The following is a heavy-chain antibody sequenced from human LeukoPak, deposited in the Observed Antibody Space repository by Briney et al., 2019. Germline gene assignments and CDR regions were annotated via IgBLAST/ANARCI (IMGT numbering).Heavy chain of an antibody. Sequence: SVKVSCKASGYTFINYDITWVRQAPGQALEWMGWITPFNGNTNYAQKFQDRVTITRDRSMSTAYMELSSLRSEDTAMYYCASSKYDYVWGSYRPPFDYWGQGTLVTVSS. CDR2: ITPFNGNT. D-gene: IGHD3-16*02. CDR3: ASSKYDYVWGSYRPPFDY. V-gene: IGHV1-45*02. CDR1: GYTFINYD. J-gene: IGHJ4*02.